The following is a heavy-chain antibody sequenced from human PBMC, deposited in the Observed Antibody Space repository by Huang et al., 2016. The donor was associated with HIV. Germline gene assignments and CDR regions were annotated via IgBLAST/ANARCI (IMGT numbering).Heavy chain of an antibody. CDR3: ARGRLKLRFLEWVPVVLDY. D-gene: IGHD3-3*01. CDR2: IYYSGSP. J-gene: IGHJ4*02. V-gene: IGHV4-59*11. Sequence: QVQLQESGPGLVKPSETLSLTCTVSGGSISSHYWNWIRQPPGKGLVRFGSIYYSGSPTYNPALKCRVTISVDTATNQFYLKLNSVTAADTAVYYCARGRLKLRFLEWVPVVLDYWGQGTLVTVSS. CDR1: GGSISSHY.